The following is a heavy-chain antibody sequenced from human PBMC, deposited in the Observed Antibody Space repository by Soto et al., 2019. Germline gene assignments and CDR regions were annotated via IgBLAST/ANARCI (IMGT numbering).Heavy chain of an antibody. Sequence: PSETLSLTCAVSGGSISSGGYSWSWIRQPPGKGLEWIGYIYHSGSTYYNPSLKSRVTISVDRSKNQFSLKLSSVTAADTAVYFCSRGGKTVNTFAYSGQGTLVT. V-gene: IGHV4-30-2*01. CDR3: SRGGKTVNTFAY. D-gene: IGHD4-17*01. J-gene: IGHJ4*02. CDR2: IYHSGST. CDR1: GGSISSGGYS.